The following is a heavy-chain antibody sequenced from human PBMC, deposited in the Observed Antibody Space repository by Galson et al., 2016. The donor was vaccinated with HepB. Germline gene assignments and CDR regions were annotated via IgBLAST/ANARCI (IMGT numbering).Heavy chain of an antibody. CDR1: GFTFSSYA. D-gene: IGHD6-19*01. CDR2: ISGSGGST. J-gene: IGHJ2*01. CDR3: AKDRRWLTLRSYWYFDL. Sequence: PRLSCAASGFTFSSYAMSWVRQAPGKGLEWVSAISGSGGSTYYADSVKGRFTISRDNSKKTLFLQMYSLRVEDTAVYFCAKDRRWLTLRSYWYFDLWGRGTLVTVS. V-gene: IGHV3-23*01.